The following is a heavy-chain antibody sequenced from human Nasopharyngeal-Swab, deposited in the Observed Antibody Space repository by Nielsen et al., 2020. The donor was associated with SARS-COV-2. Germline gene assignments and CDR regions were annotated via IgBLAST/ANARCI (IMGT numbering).Heavy chain of an antibody. V-gene: IGHV4-4*07. D-gene: IGHD1-1*01. J-gene: IGHJ6*01. Sequence: SQTLSPTSSVSAGSISGYFLSWIRQPAGEGLEWIGRVYTIGSTNYNPSPKSRVTISKAMSKNQFSLELRSVTAEDTAFYYWARSGTTKYGLDVWGQGTTVIVSS. CDR3: ARSGTTKYGLDV. CDR2: VYTIGST. CDR1: AGSISGYF.